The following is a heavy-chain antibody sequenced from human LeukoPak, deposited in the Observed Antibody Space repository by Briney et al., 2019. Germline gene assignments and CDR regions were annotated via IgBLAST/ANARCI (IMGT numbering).Heavy chain of an antibody. D-gene: IGHD3-22*01. V-gene: IGHV1-69*04. CDR2: IIPIFGIA. CDR3: ARWTPSLGDSSGYYYVGYFQH. CDR1: GGTFSSYA. Sequence: ASVKVSCKASGGTFSSYAISWVRQAPGQGLEWMGRIIPIFGIANYAQKFQGRATITADKSTSTAYMELSSLRSEDTAVYYCARWTPSLGDSSGYYYVGYFQHWGQGTLVTVSS. J-gene: IGHJ1*01.